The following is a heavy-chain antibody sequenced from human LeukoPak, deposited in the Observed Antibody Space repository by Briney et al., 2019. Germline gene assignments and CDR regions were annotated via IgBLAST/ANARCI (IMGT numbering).Heavy chain of an antibody. D-gene: IGHD2-2*01. CDR1: GGTFSSYA. Sequence: SVKVSCKASGGTFSSYAISWVRQAPGQGLEWMGGIIPIFGTANYAQKLQGRVTMTTDTSTSTAYMELRSLRSDDTAVYYCARDSYQLLHSPSYYYYGMDVWGQGTTVTVSS. CDR3: ARDSYQLLHSPSYYYYGMDV. CDR2: IIPIFGTA. J-gene: IGHJ6*02. V-gene: IGHV1-69*05.